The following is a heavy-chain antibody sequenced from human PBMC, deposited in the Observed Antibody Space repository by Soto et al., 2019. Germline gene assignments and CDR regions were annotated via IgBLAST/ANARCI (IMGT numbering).Heavy chain of an antibody. CDR3: AHLKCIPYGMDV. J-gene: IGHJ6*02. V-gene: IGHV2-5*02. CDR1: GFSLSSSGVG. Sequence: QITLKESGPTLVKPTQTLTLTCTFSGFSLSSSGVGVGWLRQPPGKALEWLALIYWDDDKRYSPSLKSRLTITKDTSKNQVVLTMTNMDPVDTATYYCAHLKCIPYGMDVWGQGTTVTVSS. CDR2: IYWDDDK.